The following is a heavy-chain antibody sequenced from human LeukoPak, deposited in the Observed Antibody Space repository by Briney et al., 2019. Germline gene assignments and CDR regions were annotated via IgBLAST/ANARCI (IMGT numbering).Heavy chain of an antibody. CDR2: IYYSGST. D-gene: IGHD4-23*01. V-gene: IGHV4-30-4*01. J-gene: IGHJ4*02. CDR3: ARDLLNEGNHLDY. CDR1: GGSFSSGDYY. Sequence: SETLSLTCTVSGGSFSSGDYYWSWIRQPPGKGLEWIGYIYYSGSTYYNPSLKSRVTISVDTSKNQFSLKLSSVTAADTAVYYCARDLLNEGNHLDYWGQGTLVTVSS.